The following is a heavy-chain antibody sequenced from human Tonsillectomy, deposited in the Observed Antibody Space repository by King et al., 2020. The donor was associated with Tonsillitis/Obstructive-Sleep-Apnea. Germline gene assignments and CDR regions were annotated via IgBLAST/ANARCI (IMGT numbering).Heavy chain of an antibody. CDR2: IYSGGTT. CDR1: GFTVSSNY. V-gene: IGHV3-66*01. CDR3: ARLLRYFDPWYFDL. J-gene: IGHJ2*01. Sequence: VQLVESGGGLVQAGGSLRLSCAASGFTVSSNYMSWVRQAPGKELEWVTSIYSGGTTYYSNAVKGRFTLSRDNSKNPLYLQMSSLRAEDTAVYYCARLLRYFDPWYFDLWGRGTLVTVSS. D-gene: IGHD3-9*01.